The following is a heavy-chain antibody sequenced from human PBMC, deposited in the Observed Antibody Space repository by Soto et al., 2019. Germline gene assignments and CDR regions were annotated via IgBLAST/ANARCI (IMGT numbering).Heavy chain of an antibody. CDR1: GFTFTSSA. V-gene: IGHV1-58*02. D-gene: IGHD4-17*01. CDR2: IVVGSGNT. Sequence: QMHLVQPGPEVKKPGTSVKVSCKASGFTFTSSAMQWVRQAHGQRLEWIDWIVVGSGNTNYAQKFQERVTITGDLSTSTAYMELSSLRSEDTAVYYCAAERNGAGYWGQGTLVTVSS. J-gene: IGHJ4*02. CDR3: AAERNGAGY.